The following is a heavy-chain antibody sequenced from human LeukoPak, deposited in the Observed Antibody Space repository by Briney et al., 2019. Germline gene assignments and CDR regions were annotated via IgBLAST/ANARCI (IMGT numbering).Heavy chain of an antibody. D-gene: IGHD3-16*02. CDR3: ARGPQGDYVWGSYLPTLFDY. CDR2: MNPNSGNT. J-gene: IGHJ4*02. Sequence: ASVKVSCKASGYTFTSYDINWVRKATGQGLEWMGWMNPNSGNTGYAQKFQGRVTITRNTSISTAYMELSSLRSEDTAVYYCARGPQGDYVWGSYLPTLFDYWGQGTLVTVSS. V-gene: IGHV1-8*03. CDR1: GYTFTSYD.